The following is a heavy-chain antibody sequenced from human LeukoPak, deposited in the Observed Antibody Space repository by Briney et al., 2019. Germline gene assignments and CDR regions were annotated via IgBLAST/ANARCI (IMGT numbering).Heavy chain of an antibody. Sequence: SETLSLTCAVYGGSFSGYYWSWIRQPPGKGLEWIGEINHSGSTNYNPSLKSRVTISVDTSKNQFSLKLSSVTAADTAVYYCARDIAAPEYYFDYWGQGTLVTVSS. D-gene: IGHD6-6*01. CDR3: ARDIAAPEYYFDY. J-gene: IGHJ4*02. V-gene: IGHV4-34*01. CDR1: GGSFSGYY. CDR2: INHSGST.